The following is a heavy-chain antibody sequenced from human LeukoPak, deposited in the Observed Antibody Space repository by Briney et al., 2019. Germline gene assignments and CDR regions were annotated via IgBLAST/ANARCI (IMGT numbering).Heavy chain of an antibody. CDR2: IYTSGST. Sequence: PSQTLSLTCTVSGGSISSGSYYWSWIRQPAGKGLEWIGRIYTSGSTNYNPSLKSRVTISVDTSKNQFSLKLSSVTAADTAVYYCARVSLVGYCTNGVCRTHWYFDLWGRGTLVTVSS. D-gene: IGHD2-8*01. CDR1: GGSISSGSYY. J-gene: IGHJ2*01. CDR3: ARVSLVGYCTNGVCRTHWYFDL. V-gene: IGHV4-61*02.